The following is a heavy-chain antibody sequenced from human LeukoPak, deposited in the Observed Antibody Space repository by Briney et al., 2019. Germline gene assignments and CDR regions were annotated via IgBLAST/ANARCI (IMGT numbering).Heavy chain of an antibody. J-gene: IGHJ4*02. Sequence: PGGSLRLSCAASGFTFSSYAMHWVRQAPGKGLEWVAVISYDGSNKYYADSVKGRFTISRDNSKNTLYLQMNSLRAEGTAVYYCARVIPRITMVRGPFDYWGQGTLVTVSS. D-gene: IGHD3-10*01. V-gene: IGHV3-30-3*01. CDR1: GFTFSSYA. CDR2: ISYDGSNK. CDR3: ARVIPRITMVRGPFDY.